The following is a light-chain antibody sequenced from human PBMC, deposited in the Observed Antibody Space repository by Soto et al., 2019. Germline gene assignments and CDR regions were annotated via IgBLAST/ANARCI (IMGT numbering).Light chain of an antibody. Sequence: EIVLTQSPGTLSLSPGDRATLSCRASQSLSVSYIAWYQQKPGQAPRLLIYSTSTRAAGIPDRFTGRGSGTHFTLAISRLEPEDFAVYYCPHFGDSPQTFGQGTTVEV. J-gene: IGKJ1*01. CDR3: PHFGDSPQT. CDR1: QSLSVSY. CDR2: STS. V-gene: IGKV3-20*01.